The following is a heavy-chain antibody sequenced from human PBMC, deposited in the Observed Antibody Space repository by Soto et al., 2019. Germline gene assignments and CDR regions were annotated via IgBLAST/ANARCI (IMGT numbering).Heavy chain of an antibody. CDR1: GLAFSSYG. Sequence: QVQLGESGGGVVQPGRSLRLSCEASGLAFSSYGMHWIRQAPGKGLEWVAVIWGDGSNKYYADSVEGRFTISRDNSKNTLYLQMNSLRADDTSMYYCATDDWFDTWGQGTLVTVSS. CDR3: ATDDWFDT. V-gene: IGHV3-33*01. CDR2: IWGDGSNK. J-gene: IGHJ5*02.